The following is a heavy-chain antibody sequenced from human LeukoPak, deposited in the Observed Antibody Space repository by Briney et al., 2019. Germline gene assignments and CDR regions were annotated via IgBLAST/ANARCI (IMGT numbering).Heavy chain of an antibody. V-gene: IGHV4-30-2*01. D-gene: IGHD2-15*01. CDR1: GGSISSGGYS. CDR2: IYHSGST. Sequence: SETLSLTCAASGGSISSGGYSWSWIRQPPGKGLEWIGYIYHSGSTYYNPSLKSRVTISVDRSKNQFSLKLSSVTAADTAVYYCARGPACSGGSCYSNFDYWGQGTLVTVSS. CDR3: ARGPACSGGSCYSNFDY. J-gene: IGHJ4*02.